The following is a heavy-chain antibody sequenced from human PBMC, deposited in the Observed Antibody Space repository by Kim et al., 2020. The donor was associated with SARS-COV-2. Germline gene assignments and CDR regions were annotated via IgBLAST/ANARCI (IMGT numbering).Heavy chain of an antibody. V-gene: IGHV3-33*06. CDR3: SKVQEGVTTGYYFDY. D-gene: IGHD4-17*01. J-gene: IGHJ4*02. Sequence: SVNGRFTISSYNSKNTQYLQMNSLRAEDTAVYFCSKVQEGVTTGYYFDYWGQGTLVTVSS.